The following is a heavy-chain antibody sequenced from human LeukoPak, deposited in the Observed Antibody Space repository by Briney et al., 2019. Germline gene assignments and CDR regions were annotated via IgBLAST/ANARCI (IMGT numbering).Heavy chain of an antibody. J-gene: IGHJ6*03. V-gene: IGHV4-4*07. CDR3: ARSFLGELPEYYYYYYTDV. CDR1: GGSISSYY. CDR2: IYTSGST. Sequence: SETLSLTCTVSGGSISSYYWSWIRQPAGKGLEWIGRIYTSGSTNYNPSLKSRVTMSVDTSKNQFSLKPSSVTAADTAVYYCARSFLGELPEYYYYYYTDVWGKGTTVTVSS. D-gene: IGHD1-26*01.